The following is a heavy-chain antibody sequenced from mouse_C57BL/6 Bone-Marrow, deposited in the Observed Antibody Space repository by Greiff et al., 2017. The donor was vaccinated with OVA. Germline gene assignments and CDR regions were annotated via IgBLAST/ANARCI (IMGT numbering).Heavy chain of an antibody. CDR2: INPSNGGT. D-gene: IGHD2-5*01. Sequence: QVQLKQPGTELVKPGASVKLSCKASGYTFTSYWMHWVKQRPGQGLEWIGNINPSNGGTNYNEKFKSKATLTVDKSSSTAYMQLSSLTSEDSAVYYCARHYSNYPRFYAMDYWGQGTSVTVSS. J-gene: IGHJ4*01. CDR1: GYTFTSYW. V-gene: IGHV1-53*01. CDR3: ARHYSNYPRFYAMDY.